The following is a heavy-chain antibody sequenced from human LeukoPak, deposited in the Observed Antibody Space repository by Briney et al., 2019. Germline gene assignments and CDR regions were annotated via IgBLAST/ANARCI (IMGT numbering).Heavy chain of an antibody. D-gene: IGHD3-22*01. J-gene: IGHJ5*02. CDR2: IIPIFGTA. CDR3: ARLTRDSSGYYLYWFDP. Sequence: SVKVSCKASGYTFTSYAISWVRQAPGQGLEWMGGIIPIFGTANYAQKFQGRVTITADESTSTAYMELSSLRSEDTAVYYCARLTRDSSGYYLYWFDPWGQGTLVTVSS. CDR1: GYTFTSYA. V-gene: IGHV1-69*13.